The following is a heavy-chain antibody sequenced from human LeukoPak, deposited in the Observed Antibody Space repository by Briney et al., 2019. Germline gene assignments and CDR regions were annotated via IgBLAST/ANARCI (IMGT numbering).Heavy chain of an antibody. CDR2: INPNSGGT. CDR1: GYTFTGYY. Sequence: GASVKVSCKASGYTFTGYYMHWVRQAPGQGLEWMGWINPNSGGTNYAQKFQGRVTMTTDTSTSTACMELRSLRSDDTAVYYCARARGSYYPLANFDYWGQGTLVTVSS. V-gene: IGHV1-2*02. CDR3: ARARGSYYPLANFDY. J-gene: IGHJ4*02. D-gene: IGHD1-26*01.